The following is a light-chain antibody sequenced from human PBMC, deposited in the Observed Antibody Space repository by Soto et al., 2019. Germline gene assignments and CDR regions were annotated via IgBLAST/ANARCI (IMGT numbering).Light chain of an antibody. Sequence: QSALTQPRSVSGSPGQSVTISCTGTSSDVGGYNYVSWYQQHPDKDPKLMIYDVSKRPSGVPDRFSGSKSGNTASLTISGLQAEDEADYYCYSYAGNYRVFGGGTKLTVL. CDR2: DVS. V-gene: IGLV2-11*01. J-gene: IGLJ3*02. CDR1: SSDVGGYNY. CDR3: YSYAGNYRV.